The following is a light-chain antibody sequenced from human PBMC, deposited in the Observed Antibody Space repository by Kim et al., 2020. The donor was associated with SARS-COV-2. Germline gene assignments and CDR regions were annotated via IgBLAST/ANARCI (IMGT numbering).Light chain of an antibody. CDR2: AAS. Sequence: DIQMTQSPSSLAASVGDRVTIACRASQSIGTRLNWYQQRPGKAPKLLIYAASSLQSGVPSRFSGSGSGTDFTLTISNVQPEDFATYYCQQSHTTPLLSFGGGTKVDIK. J-gene: IGKJ4*01. CDR3: QQSHTTPLLS. V-gene: IGKV1-39*01. CDR1: QSIGTR.